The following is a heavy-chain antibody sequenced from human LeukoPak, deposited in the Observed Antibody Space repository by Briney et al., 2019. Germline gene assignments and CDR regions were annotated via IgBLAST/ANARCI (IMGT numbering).Heavy chain of an antibody. J-gene: IGHJ6*02. CDR2: IYYSGST. CDR1: GGSISSYY. V-gene: IGHV4-59*08. CDR3: ARRTAIAPIGYYYGMDV. D-gene: IGHD5-18*01. Sequence: SETLSLTCTVSGGSISSYYWSWIRQPPGKGLEWIGYIYYSGSTNYNPSLKSRVTISVDTSKNQFSLKLSSVTAADTAVYYCARRTAIAPIGYYYGMDVWGQGTTVTVSS.